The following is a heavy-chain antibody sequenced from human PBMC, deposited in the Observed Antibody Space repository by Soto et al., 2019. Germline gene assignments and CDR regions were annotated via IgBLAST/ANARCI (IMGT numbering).Heavy chain of an antibody. V-gene: IGHV3-48*02. Sequence: EVPLVESGGGLVQPGGSLRLSCAASGFIFSNYDMNWVRQAPGKGLEWISYISRFSTTIYYAVSVTGRFTISRDHGQNGLYLRMISLTDEDTAVYYCARDFCYDDVWGQGTTVTVSS. CDR3: ARDFCYDDV. CDR2: ISRFSTTI. CDR1: GFIFSNYD. J-gene: IGHJ6*02. D-gene: IGHD3-16*01.